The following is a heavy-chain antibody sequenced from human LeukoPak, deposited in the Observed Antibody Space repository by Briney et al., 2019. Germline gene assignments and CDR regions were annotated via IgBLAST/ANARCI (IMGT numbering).Heavy chain of an antibody. CDR1: GYTFTSNY. Sequence: ASVKVSCKASGYTFTSNYIHWVRQTPGQGLEWMGMIYPRDGSTSYAQKFQGRVTVTRDTSTSTVHMELSGPRSEDTAVYYCARDQEGFDYWGQGTLVTVSS. V-gene: IGHV1-46*01. CDR3: ARDQEGFDY. CDR2: IYPRDGST. J-gene: IGHJ4*02.